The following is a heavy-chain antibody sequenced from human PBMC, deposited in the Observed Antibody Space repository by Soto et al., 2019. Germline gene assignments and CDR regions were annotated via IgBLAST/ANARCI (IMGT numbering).Heavy chain of an antibody. V-gene: IGHV3-11*01. CDR1: GFTFSDYF. CDR2: ISNTGSTV. J-gene: IGHJ4*02. CDR3: ASSVLVTARFDY. D-gene: IGHD2-21*02. Sequence: PGGSLRLSCAASGFTFSDYFMNWIRQAPGKGLEWVSYISNTGSTVYYADSVKGRFTISRDNAKNSLFLQMNSLRAEDTAVYYCASSVLVTARFDYWGQGTPVTVS.